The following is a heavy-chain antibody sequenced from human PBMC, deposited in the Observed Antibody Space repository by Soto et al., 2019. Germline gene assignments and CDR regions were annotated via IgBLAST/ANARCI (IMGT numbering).Heavy chain of an antibody. D-gene: IGHD6-6*01. CDR1: GFTFRDYD. CDR3: ARKGPRAARPNH. Sequence: QVQLVESGGGLVRPGGSLRLSCAASGFTFRDYDMSWIRQAPGKGLEWVSGISSSGTATYDADSVKGRFTIDRDNAKKYLYVERNSLRVEDTAVYYCARKGPRAARPNHWGQGTLVTVSS. CDR2: ISSSGTAT. J-gene: IGHJ5*02. V-gene: IGHV3-11*01.